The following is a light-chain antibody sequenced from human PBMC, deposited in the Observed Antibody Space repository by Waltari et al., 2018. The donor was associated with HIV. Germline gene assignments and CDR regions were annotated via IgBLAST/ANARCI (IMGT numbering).Light chain of an antibody. J-gene: IGLJ1*01. CDR2: DVS. V-gene: IGLV2-14*03. CDR3: SSFTSSRLYV. CDR1: SRDVGGYNL. Sequence: QSALPRPAAASGSPGPSITIPCTGTSRDVGGYNLVPWFRQHPGKAPKLMIYDVSNQPSGVPNRFPGSKSGNPASLTISGLQAEDEADYYCSSFTSSRLYVFGTGTKVTVL.